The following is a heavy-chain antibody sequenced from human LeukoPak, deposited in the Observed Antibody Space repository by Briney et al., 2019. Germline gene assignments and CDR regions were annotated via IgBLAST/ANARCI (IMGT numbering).Heavy chain of an antibody. CDR1: GYIFTSYA. CDR2: INAGNGNT. D-gene: IGHD6-13*01. CDR3: ARDIDRVFNWFDP. V-gene: IGHV1-3*01. J-gene: IGHJ5*02. Sequence: ASVTVSCKASGYIFTSYAMHWVRQAPGQRLEWMGWINAGNGNTKYSQKFQGRVTITRDTSASTVYMELSSLRSEDTAVYYCARDIDRVFNWFDPWGQGTLVTVSS.